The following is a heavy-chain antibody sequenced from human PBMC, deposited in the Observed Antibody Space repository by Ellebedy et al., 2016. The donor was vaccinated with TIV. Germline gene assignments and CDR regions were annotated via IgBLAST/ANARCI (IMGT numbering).Heavy chain of an antibody. CDR1: GYIFTGYY. CDR3: ARENYEKNAFDI. Sequence: AASVKVSCKASGYIFTGYYMHWVRQAPGQGLEWMGWINPNSGGTNYAQKFQGRVSITRDTSISTAYMELSRLRSGDTAVYYCARENYEKNAFDIWGQGTMVTVSS. D-gene: IGHD3-22*01. J-gene: IGHJ3*02. V-gene: IGHV1-2*02. CDR2: INPNSGGT.